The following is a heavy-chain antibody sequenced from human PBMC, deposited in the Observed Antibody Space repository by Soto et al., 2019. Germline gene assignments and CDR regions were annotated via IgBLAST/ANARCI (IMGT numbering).Heavy chain of an antibody. CDR2: IYWDDDK. D-gene: IGHD2-2*01. V-gene: IGHV2-5*02. CDR1: GFSLTTSGVG. CDR3: AHTMPPRVADY. J-gene: IGHJ4*02. Sequence: QITLKESGPTLVKPTQTLTLTCTFSGFSLTTSGVGVGWIRQPPGKALEWLALIYWDDDKRYSPSLKGRLTITKDTSKNQVVLIMTTMDPVDTATYSCAHTMPPRVADYGGQGTPVTVSS.